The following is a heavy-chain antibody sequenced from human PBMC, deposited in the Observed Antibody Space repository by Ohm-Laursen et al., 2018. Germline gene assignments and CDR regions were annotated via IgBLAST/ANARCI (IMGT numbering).Heavy chain of an antibody. CDR3: AKLKRAIIGPTEYFDS. CDR2: IYSGGST. D-gene: IGHD3-3*01. CDR1: GFTVSSNY. Sequence: SLRLSCAAFGFTVSSNYMSWVRQAPGKGLEWVSVIYSGGSTYYADSVKGRFTISRDNSKNTLYLQMNSLRAEDTALYYCAKLKRAIIGPTEYFDSWGQGTLVTVSS. J-gene: IGHJ4*02. V-gene: IGHV3-66*04.